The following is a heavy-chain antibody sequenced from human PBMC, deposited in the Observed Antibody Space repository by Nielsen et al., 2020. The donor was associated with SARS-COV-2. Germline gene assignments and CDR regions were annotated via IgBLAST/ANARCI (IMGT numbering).Heavy chain of an antibody. CDR3: VRESSTYYIDY. CDR1: GFNFSQYT. V-gene: IGHV3-21*01. CDR2: ISSYSNYK. Sequence: GESLKISCEASGFNFSQYTMNWVRQAPGQGLEWASSISSYSNYKQYADSVKGRFAISRDNAKSSLCLQMSSLRAEDTGVYYCVRESSTYYIDYWGQGILVTVSS. J-gene: IGHJ4*02. D-gene: IGHD2-15*01.